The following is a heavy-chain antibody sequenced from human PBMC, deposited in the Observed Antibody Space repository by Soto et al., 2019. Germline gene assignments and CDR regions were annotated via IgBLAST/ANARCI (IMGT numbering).Heavy chain of an antibody. CDR3: ALRVVAVPPNDAFDI. CDR1: GGTFSSYT. CDR2: IIPILGIA. V-gene: IGHV1-69*02. J-gene: IGHJ3*02. D-gene: IGHD2-15*01. Sequence: QVQLVQSGAEVKKPGSSVKVSCKASGGTFSSYTISWVRQAPGQGLEWMGRIIPILGIANYAQKFQGRVTITADKSTSTAYVELSSLRSEDTAVYYCALRVVAVPPNDAFDIWGQGTMVTVSS.